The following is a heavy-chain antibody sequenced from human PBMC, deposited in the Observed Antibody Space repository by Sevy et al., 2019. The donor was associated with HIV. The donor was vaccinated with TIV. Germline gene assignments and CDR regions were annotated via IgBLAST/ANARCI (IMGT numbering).Heavy chain of an antibody. J-gene: IGHJ3*02. V-gene: IGHV3-7*01. CDR1: GFTFSSYW. CDR3: ARSHITMIVVGDALDI. CDR2: IKQDGSEK. D-gene: IGHD3-22*01. Sequence: GGSLRLSCAASGFTFSSYWMSWVRQAPGKGLEWVANIKQDGSEKYYVDSVKGRFTISRDNAKNSLYLQMNSLRAEDTAVYYCARSHITMIVVGDALDIWGQGTMVTVSS.